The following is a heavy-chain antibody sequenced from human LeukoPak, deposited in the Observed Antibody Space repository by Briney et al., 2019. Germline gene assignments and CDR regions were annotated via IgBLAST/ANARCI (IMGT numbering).Heavy chain of an antibody. CDR2: ISYDGSNK. V-gene: IGHV3-30*04. Sequence: GGSLRLSCAASGFTFSSYATHWVRQAPGKGLEWVAVISYDGSNKYYADSVKGRFTISRDNSKNTLYLQMNSLRAEDTAVYYCARASRVAAASWGYWGQGTLVTVSS. CDR1: GFTFSSYA. D-gene: IGHD6-13*01. CDR3: ARASRVAAASWGY. J-gene: IGHJ4*02.